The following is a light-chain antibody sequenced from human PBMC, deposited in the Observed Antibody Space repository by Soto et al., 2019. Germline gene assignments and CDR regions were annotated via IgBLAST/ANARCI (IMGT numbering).Light chain of an antibody. V-gene: IGKV1-39*01. CDR3: QQPPYT. Sequence: DIQMTQSPSSLSASVGDRVTITCRASQTPRTFLNWYQQKPGKAPKLLIYATSTLQSGVPSRFSGRDSGADFTLTINNLRPEDFATYYCQQPPYTFGPGTKVEIK. CDR1: QTPRTF. J-gene: IGKJ2*01. CDR2: ATS.